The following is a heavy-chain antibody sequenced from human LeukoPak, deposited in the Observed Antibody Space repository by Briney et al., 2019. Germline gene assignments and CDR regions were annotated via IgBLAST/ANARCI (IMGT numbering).Heavy chain of an antibody. CDR3: ARHVYGEYGPGDY. V-gene: IGHV4-39*01. D-gene: IGHD4-17*01. Sequence: SETLSLTCTVSGDSFSSSSHYWGWLRQPPGRGLEWIGSIRNSGNTYYSPSLKSRVTISVDTSKNQLSLKLSSVTAADTAVYYCARHVYGEYGPGDYWGQGILVTVSS. J-gene: IGHJ4*02. CDR1: GDSFSSSSHY. CDR2: IRNSGNT.